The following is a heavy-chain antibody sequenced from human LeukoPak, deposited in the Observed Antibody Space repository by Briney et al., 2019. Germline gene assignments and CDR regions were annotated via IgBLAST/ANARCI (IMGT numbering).Heavy chain of an antibody. D-gene: IGHD3-9*01. J-gene: IGHJ3*02. CDR2: IIPIFGTA. CDR1: GGTFSSYA. CDR3: AREDPTIDAFDI. V-gene: IGHV1-69*05. Sequence: SVKVSCKASGGTFSSYAISWVRQAPGQGLEWMGGIIPIFGTANYAQKFQGRVTITTDESTSTAYMELSSLRSEDTAVYYCAREDPTIDAFDIWGQGTMVTVSS.